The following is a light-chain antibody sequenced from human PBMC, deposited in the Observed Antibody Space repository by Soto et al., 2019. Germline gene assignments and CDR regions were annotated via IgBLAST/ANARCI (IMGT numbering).Light chain of an antibody. CDR1: QSIISY. V-gene: IGKV1-39*01. CDR2: AAS. J-gene: IGKJ2*01. Sequence: DIQMTQSPSSLSASVGDRVTITCRASQSIISYLNWYQQKPGKAPKLLIYAASSLQSGVPSRFSGSGSGTYFTLTISSLQPEDFATYYCQQGYSTPYTFGQGTKLEIK. CDR3: QQGYSTPYT.